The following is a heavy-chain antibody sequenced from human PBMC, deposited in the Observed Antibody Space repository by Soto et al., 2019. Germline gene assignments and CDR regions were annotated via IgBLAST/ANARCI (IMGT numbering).Heavy chain of an antibody. CDR1: GGSISSYY. J-gene: IGHJ5*02. D-gene: IGHD1-26*01. CDR2: IYYSGST. V-gene: IGHV4-59*01. Sequence: SETLSLTCTVSGGSISSYYWSWIRQPPGKGLEWIGYIYYSGSTNYNPSLKSRVTISVDTSKNQFSLKLSSVTAADTAVYYCGRALGGSANGHGFDPWGQGTLVTVSS. CDR3: GRALGGSANGHGFDP.